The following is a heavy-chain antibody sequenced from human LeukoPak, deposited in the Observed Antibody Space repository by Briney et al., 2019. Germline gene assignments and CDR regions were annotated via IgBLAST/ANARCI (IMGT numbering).Heavy chain of an antibody. D-gene: IGHD5-18*01. Sequence: GASVKVSCKASGGTFSSYAISWVRQAPGQGLEWMGGIIPIFGTANYAQKFQGRVTITADKSTSTAYMELSSLRSEDTAVYYCASSTRYSYGPSRYYYYYMDVWGKGTTVTVSS. CDR1: GGTFSSYA. V-gene: IGHV1-69*06. CDR2: IIPIFGTA. J-gene: IGHJ6*03. CDR3: ASSTRYSYGPSRYYYYYMDV.